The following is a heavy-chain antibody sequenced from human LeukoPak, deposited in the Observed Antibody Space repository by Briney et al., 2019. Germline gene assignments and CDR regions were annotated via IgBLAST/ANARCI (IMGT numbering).Heavy chain of an antibody. CDR3: ASISSYYYYYYMDV. J-gene: IGHJ6*03. CDR1: GGSISSSRYY. V-gene: IGHV4-39*01. CDR2: IYYSGST. Sequence: PSETLSLTCTVSGGSISSSRYYWGWIRQPPGKGLEWLGSIYYSGSTYYNPSLKSRVTISVDTSKNQFSLKLSSVTAADTAVYYCASISSYYYYYYMDVWGKGTTVTVSS. D-gene: IGHD6-6*01.